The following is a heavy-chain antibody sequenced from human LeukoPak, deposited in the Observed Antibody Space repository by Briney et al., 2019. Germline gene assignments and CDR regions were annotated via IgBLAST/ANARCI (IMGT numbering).Heavy chain of an antibody. D-gene: IGHD3-10*01. V-gene: IGHV3-74*01. CDR3: ARDPVKVLWFGELLGVNWFDP. CDR2: INSDGSST. Sequence: GGSLRLSCAASGSTFSSYWMHWVRQAPGKGLVWVSRINSDGSSTSYADSVKGRFTISRDNAKNTLYLQMNSLRAEDTAVYYCARDPVKVLWFGELLGVNWFDPWGQGTLVTVSS. J-gene: IGHJ5*02. CDR1: GSTFSSYW.